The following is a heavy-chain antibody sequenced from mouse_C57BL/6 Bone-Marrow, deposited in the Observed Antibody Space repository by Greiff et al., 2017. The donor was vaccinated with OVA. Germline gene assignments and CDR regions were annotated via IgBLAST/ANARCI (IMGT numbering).Heavy chain of an antibody. CDR2: IDPEDGDT. D-gene: IGHD2-1*01. CDR1: GFNFKDDY. CDR3: SSYGNFDY. Sequence: VQLQQSGAELVRPGASVKLSCTASGFNFKDDYMPWVKQRPDQGLEWIGRIDPEDGDTEYASKVQGKATISADTASNTAYLQLSSLTSEDTAVYYCSSYGNFDYWGQGTTLTVSS. J-gene: IGHJ2*01. V-gene: IGHV14-4*01.